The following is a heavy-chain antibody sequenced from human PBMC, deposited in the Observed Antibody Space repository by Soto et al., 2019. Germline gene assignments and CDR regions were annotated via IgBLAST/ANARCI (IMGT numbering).Heavy chain of an antibody. CDR2: INPNRGGT. D-gene: IGHD3-22*01. J-gene: IGHJ4*02. CDR3: ARDDSSGYVGISFDY. Sequence: ASVKVSCKSSGYTFTGYYMHWVRQAPGQGLEWMGWINPNRGGTNYAQKFQVRVTMTRDTSIITAYIELSRLRSDDTAVYYCARDDSSGYVGISFDYWGQGTLVTVSS. V-gene: IGHV1-2*02. CDR1: GYTFTGYY.